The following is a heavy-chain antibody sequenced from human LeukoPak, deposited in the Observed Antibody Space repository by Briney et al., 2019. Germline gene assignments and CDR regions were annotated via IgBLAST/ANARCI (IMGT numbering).Heavy chain of an antibody. CDR2: ISSSSSYI. CDR1: GLTFSRYS. V-gene: IGHV3-21*01. D-gene: IGHD1-7*01. CDR3: ARDTQNNWNYKTPGVDY. Sequence: GGSLRLSCAASGLTFSRYSMNWVRQAPGKGLEWVSSISSSSSYIYYADSVKGRFTISRDNAKNSLYLQMNSLRAEDTAVYYCARDTQNNWNYKTPGVDYWGQGTLVTVSS. J-gene: IGHJ4*02.